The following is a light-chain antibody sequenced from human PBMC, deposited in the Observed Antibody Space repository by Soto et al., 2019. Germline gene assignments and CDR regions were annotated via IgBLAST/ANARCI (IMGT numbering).Light chain of an antibody. Sequence: EIVLTQSPGTLSLSPGGRATLSCRASQSVTSNYLAWYQQKPGQAPRLLIYGASTRATGIPARFSGSGSGTEFTLTISSLQSEDFAVYYCQQYNNWPETFGQGTKVDI. CDR2: GAS. CDR1: QSVTSN. CDR3: QQYNNWPET. J-gene: IGKJ1*01. V-gene: IGKV3-15*01.